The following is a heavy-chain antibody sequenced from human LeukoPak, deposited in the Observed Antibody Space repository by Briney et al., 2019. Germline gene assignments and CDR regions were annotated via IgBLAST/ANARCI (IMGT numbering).Heavy chain of an antibody. V-gene: IGHV3-21*01. Sequence: KSGGSLRLSCAASGFTFSSYSMNWVRQAPGKGLEWVSSISSSSSYIYYADSVKGRFTISRDNAKNSLYLQMNSLRAEDTAVYYCARDHSQPPDAFDIWGQGTMVTVSS. CDR3: ARDHSQPPDAFDI. J-gene: IGHJ3*02. CDR2: ISSSSSYI. CDR1: GFTFSSYS.